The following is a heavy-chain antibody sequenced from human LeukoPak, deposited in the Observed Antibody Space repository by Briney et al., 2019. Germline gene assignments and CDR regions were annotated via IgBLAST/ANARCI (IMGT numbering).Heavy chain of an antibody. CDR3: AREVGGGASGQ. D-gene: IGHD3-16*01. J-gene: IGHJ4*02. CDR2: IYSDGTI. CDR1: GFTVSSNY. V-gene: IGHV3-66*01. Sequence: GGSLRLSCAASGFTVSSNYMSWVRQVPGKGLEWVSVIYSDGTISYADSVKGRFTISRDNSENTLYLQMNSLRVEDTAVYYCAREVGGGASGQWGQGTLVTVSP.